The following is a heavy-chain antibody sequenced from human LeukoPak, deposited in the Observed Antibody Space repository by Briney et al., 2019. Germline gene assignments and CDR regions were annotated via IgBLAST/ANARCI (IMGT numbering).Heavy chain of an antibody. V-gene: IGHV1-58*02. CDR3: AAASSGWYRYYYYGMDV. CDR1: EFTFTSSA. Sequence: SVKVSCKASEFTFTSSAMQWVRQARGQRLEWIGWIVVGSGNTNYAQKFQERVTITRDMSTSTAYMELSSLRSEDTAVYYCAAASSGWYRYYYYGMDVWGQGTTVTVSS. D-gene: IGHD6-19*01. CDR2: IVVGSGNT. J-gene: IGHJ6*02.